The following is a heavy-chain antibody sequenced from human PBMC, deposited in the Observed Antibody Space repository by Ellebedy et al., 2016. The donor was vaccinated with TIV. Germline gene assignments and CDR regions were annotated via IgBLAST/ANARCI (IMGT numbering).Heavy chain of an antibody. D-gene: IGHD6-13*01. CDR3: VKDRRAAAGRIRYYFDY. Sequence: PGGSLRLSCSASGFTFSSYAMHWVRQAPGKGLEYVSAISSNGGSTYYADSVKGRVTISRDNSKNTLYLQMSSLRAEDTAVYYCVKDRRAAAGRIRYYFDYWGQGTLVTVSS. CDR2: ISSNGGST. CDR1: GFTFSSYA. J-gene: IGHJ4*02. V-gene: IGHV3-64D*06.